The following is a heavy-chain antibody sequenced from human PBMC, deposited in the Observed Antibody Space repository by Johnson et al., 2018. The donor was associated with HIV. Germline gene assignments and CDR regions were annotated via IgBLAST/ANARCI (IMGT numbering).Heavy chain of an antibody. CDR3: VRDSSGYSGFDI. CDR1: GFTVSSNY. CDR2: IKNKANSYTT. J-gene: IGHJ3*02. V-gene: IGHV3-72*01. D-gene: IGHD3-22*01. Sequence: VQLVESGGGLVQPGGSLRLSCAASGFTVSSNYMDWVRQAPGKGLEWVGRIKNKANSYTTEYAASVKGRFTISRDDSKNSLYLQMSSLKTEDTAVYYCVRDSSGYSGFDIWGQGTMVTVSS.